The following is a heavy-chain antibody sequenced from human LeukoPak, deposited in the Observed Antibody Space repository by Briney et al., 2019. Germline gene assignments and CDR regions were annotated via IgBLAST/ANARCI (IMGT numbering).Heavy chain of an antibody. CDR3: ARDKRQWLVYYYYYYMDV. J-gene: IGHJ6*03. CDR2: ISSSGSTI. CDR1: GFTFSDYY. D-gene: IGHD6-19*01. V-gene: IGHV3-11*04. Sequence: GGSLRLSCAASGFTFSDYYMSWIRQAPGKGLEWVSYISSSGSTIYYADSVKGRFTISRDNAKNSLYLQMNSLRAEDTAVYYCARDKRQWLVYYYYYYMDVWGKGTTVTVSS.